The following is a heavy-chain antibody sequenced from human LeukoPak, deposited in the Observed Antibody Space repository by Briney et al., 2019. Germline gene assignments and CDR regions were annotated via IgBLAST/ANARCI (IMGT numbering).Heavy chain of an antibody. CDR3: ARDPLRDGYMAAFDI. CDR2: IIPILGIA. Sequence: SVKVSFKASGGTFSSYAISWVRQAPGQGLEWMGRIIPILGIANYAQKFQGRVTITADKSTSTAYMELSSLRSEDTAVYYCARDPLRDGYMAAFDIWGQGTMVTVSS. V-gene: IGHV1-69*04. D-gene: IGHD5-12*01. CDR1: GGTFSSYA. J-gene: IGHJ3*02.